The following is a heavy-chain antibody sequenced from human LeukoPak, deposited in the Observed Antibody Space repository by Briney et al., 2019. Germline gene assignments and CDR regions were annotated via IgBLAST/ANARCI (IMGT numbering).Heavy chain of an antibody. CDR1: GFTFSSYA. V-gene: IGHV3-30-3*01. J-gene: IGHJ3*02. Sequence: PGGSLRLSCAASGFTFSSYAMHWVRQAPGKGLEWVAVISYDGSNKYYADSVKGRFTISRDNSKNTLYLQMNSLRAEDTAVYYCASQYTAMVLKYDAFDIWGQGTMVTVSS. CDR3: ASQYTAMVLKYDAFDI. D-gene: IGHD5-18*01. CDR2: ISYDGSNK.